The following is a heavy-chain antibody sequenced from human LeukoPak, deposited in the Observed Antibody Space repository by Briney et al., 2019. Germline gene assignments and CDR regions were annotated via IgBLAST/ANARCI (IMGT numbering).Heavy chain of an antibody. Sequence: GASVKVSCKASGGTFSSYAISWVRQAPGQGLEWMGWINPNSGGTNYAQNFQGRLTMTRDTSISTAYMVLSRLRSDDTALYYCAKGYSGYDSSEDFDYWGQGTLVTVSS. CDR2: INPNSGGT. CDR1: GGTFSSYA. J-gene: IGHJ4*02. V-gene: IGHV1-2*02. CDR3: AKGYSGYDSSEDFDY. D-gene: IGHD5-12*01.